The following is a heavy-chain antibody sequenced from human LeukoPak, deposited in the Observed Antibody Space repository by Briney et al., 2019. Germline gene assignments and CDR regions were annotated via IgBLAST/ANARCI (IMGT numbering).Heavy chain of an antibody. CDR3: ARGVRGVTRTTNWFDP. D-gene: IGHD3-10*02. CDR2: INPNSGGT. J-gene: IGHJ5*02. V-gene: IGHV1-2*02. CDR1: GYTFTGYY. Sequence: GASVKVSCKASGYTFTGYYMHWVRQAPGQGLEWMGWINPNSGGTNYAQTFQGRVTMTRDTSISTAYMELSRLRSDDTAVYYCARGVRGVTRTTNWFDPWGQGTLVTVSS.